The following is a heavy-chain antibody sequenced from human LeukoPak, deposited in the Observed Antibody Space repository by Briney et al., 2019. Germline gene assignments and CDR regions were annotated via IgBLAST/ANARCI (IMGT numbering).Heavy chain of an antibody. J-gene: IGHJ4*02. CDR3: ARGIAAADY. D-gene: IGHD6-13*01. V-gene: IGHV4-4*09. CDR1: DGSISSYY. CDR2: IYTSGST. Sequence: SETLSLTCTVSDGSISSYYWSWIRQPPGKGLEWIGYIYTSGSTNYNPSLKSRVTISVDTSKNQFSLKLSSVTAADTAVYYCARGIAAADYWGQGTLVTVSS.